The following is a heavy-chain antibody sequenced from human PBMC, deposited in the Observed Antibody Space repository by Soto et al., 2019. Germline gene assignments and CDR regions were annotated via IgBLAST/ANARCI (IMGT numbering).Heavy chain of an antibody. J-gene: IGHJ6*02. CDR1: GFTFSSYW. CDR3: ARSVSDIVVVPAALYYYYYGMDV. Sequence: GGSLRLSXAASGFTFSSYWMHWVRQAPGKGLVWVSRINSDESSTSYADSVKGRFTISRDNAKNTLYLQMNSLRAEDTAVYYCARSVSDIVVVPAALYYYYYGMDVWGQGTTVTVSS. D-gene: IGHD2-2*01. CDR2: INSDESST. V-gene: IGHV3-74*01.